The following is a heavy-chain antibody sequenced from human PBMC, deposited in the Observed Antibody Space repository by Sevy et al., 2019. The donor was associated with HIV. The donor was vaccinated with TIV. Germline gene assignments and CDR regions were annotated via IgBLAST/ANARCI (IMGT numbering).Heavy chain of an antibody. J-gene: IGHJ2*01. CDR2: LYYGGRT. Sequence: SQTLSLTCTVSGASISNYYWSWIRQPPGKGLEWIAYLYYGGRTNYNPSLKSRVTISVDKSKNQFSLKLISVTAADTAVYYCARHSIAARSWYFDLWGRRTLVTASS. CDR1: GASISNYY. D-gene: IGHD6-6*01. V-gene: IGHV4-59*01. CDR3: ARHSIAARSWYFDL.